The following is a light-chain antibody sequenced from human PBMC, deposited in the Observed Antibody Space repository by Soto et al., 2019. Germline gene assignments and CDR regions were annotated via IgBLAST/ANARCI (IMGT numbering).Light chain of an antibody. J-gene: IGKJ1*01. CDR3: QHYGSSPWT. Sequence: EIVLTQSPATLSLSPGERATLSCRASQSVSRYLAWYQQKPGQAPRLLIYDTSSRATGIPYRFSGSGSGPDFTLTISRLEPEDFAVYFCQHYGSSPWTFGQGTKVEIK. CDR1: QSVSRY. V-gene: IGKV3-20*01. CDR2: DTS.